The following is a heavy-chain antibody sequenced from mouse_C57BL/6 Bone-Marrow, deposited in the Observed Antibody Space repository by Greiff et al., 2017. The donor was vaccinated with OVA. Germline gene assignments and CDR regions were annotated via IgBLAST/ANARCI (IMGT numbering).Heavy chain of an antibody. Sequence: ESGAELVRPGASVTLSCKASGYTFTDYEMHWVKQTPVHGLEWIGAIDPETGGTAYNQKFKGKAILTADKSSSTAYMELRSLTSEDSAVYYCTRLRDYDVGYWGQGTTLTVSS. V-gene: IGHV1-15*01. CDR2: IDPETGGT. D-gene: IGHD2-4*01. CDR3: TRLRDYDVGY. CDR1: GYTFTDYE. J-gene: IGHJ2*01.